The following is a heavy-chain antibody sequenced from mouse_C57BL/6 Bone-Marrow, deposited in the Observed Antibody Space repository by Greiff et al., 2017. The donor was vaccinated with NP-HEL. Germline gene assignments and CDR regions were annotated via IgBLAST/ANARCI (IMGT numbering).Heavy chain of an antibody. V-gene: IGHV1-15*01. CDR1: GYTFTDYE. D-gene: IGHD3-3*01. J-gene: IGHJ2*01. Sequence: VKLQESGAELVRPGASVTLSCKASGYTFTDYEMHWVKQTPVHGLEWIGAIDPETGGTAYNQKFKGKAILTADKSSSTAYMELRSLTSEDSAVYYCTRRGPDFDYWGQGTTLTVSS. CDR3: TRRGPDFDY. CDR2: IDPETGGT.